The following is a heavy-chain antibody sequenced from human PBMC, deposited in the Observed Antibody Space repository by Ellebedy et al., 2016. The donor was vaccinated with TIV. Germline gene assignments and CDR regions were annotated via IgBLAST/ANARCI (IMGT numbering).Heavy chain of an antibody. D-gene: IGHD6-13*01. CDR1: GYIFTAYY. J-gene: IGHJ6*02. CDR3: ARVRRGSSGMDV. Sequence: ASVKVSCKTSGYIFTAYYIHWVRQAPGQGLEWMGWISPDSGGTNFAQKFQGRVTMSRDTSINTAYMELRRLESDDTAVYYCARVRRGSSGMDVWGQGTTVTVSS. CDR2: ISPDSGGT. V-gene: IGHV1-2*02.